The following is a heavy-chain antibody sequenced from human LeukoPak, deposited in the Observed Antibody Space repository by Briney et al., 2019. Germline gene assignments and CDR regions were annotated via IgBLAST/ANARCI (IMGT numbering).Heavy chain of an antibody. D-gene: IGHD3-3*01. Sequence: SQTLSLTRTLSGGFISSGSYYWNWIRQPAGKGLEWIGRIYTSGSTNYNPSLKSRVTISLDTSKNPFSLKLSSVTAADPAVYYCARHRPGITIFGVVTALPYFDYWGQGTLVTVSS. CDR1: GGFISSGSYY. J-gene: IGHJ4*02. CDR2: IYTSGST. CDR3: ARHRPGITIFGVVTALPYFDY. V-gene: IGHV4-61*02.